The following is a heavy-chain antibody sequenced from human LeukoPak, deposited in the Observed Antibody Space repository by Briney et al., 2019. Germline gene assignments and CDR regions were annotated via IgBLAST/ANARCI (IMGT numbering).Heavy chain of an antibody. J-gene: IGHJ4*02. CDR3: AKGDYDFWSGYAN. V-gene: IGHV3-9*01. Sequence: PGRSLRLSCAASGFTFDDYAMHWVRQAPGKGLEWVSGISWNSGSIGYADSVKGRFTISRDNAKNSLYLQMNSLRAEDTALYYCAKGDYDFWSGYANWGQGTLVTVSS. CDR1: GFTFDDYA. CDR2: ISWNSGSI. D-gene: IGHD3-3*01.